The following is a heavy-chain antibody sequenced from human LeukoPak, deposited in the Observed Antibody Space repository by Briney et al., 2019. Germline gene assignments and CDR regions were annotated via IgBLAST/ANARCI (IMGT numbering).Heavy chain of an antibody. CDR2: ISYNSDNI. D-gene: IGHD2-2*01. J-gene: IGHJ4*02. CDR1: GFAFDDYA. V-gene: IGHV3-9*01. Sequence: GGSLRLSCAASGFAFDDYAMHWVRQAPGKGLEWVSGISYNSDNIDYADSVKGRFTISRDNAKNSLYLQMNSVRAEDTALYYCAKSGCSRTSCYVNYWGQGTLVTVSS. CDR3: AKSGCSRTSCYVNY.